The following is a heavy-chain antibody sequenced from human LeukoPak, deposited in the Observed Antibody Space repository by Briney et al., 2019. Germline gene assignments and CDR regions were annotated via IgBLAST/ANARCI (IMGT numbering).Heavy chain of an antibody. CDR3: ARVYSRVGPFDY. Sequence: PGGSLRLPCAASGFTFSNYGMSWVRQAPGKGLEWVSSISSSSPYIYYTDSVKGRFTISRDNAKNSLYLQMNSLRAEDTAVYYCARVYSRVGPFDYWGQGTLVTVSS. D-gene: IGHD5-18*01. V-gene: IGHV3-21*01. CDR2: ISSSSPYI. CDR1: GFTFSNYG. J-gene: IGHJ4*02.